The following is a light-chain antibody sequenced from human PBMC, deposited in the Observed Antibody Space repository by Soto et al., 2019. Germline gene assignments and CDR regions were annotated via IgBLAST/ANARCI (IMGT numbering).Light chain of an antibody. CDR3: SSYRTGSAFYV. CDR2: EVR. V-gene: IGLV2-14*01. J-gene: IGLJ1*01. Sequence: QSVLTQPASVSGSPGQSITISCTGTSSDVGEYNYVSWYQHHPGKAPKLIIYEVRNRPSGVSNRFSGAKSGNTASLTISGIQAEDEADYYCSSYRTGSAFYVFGSGTKVTVL. CDR1: SSDVGEYNY.